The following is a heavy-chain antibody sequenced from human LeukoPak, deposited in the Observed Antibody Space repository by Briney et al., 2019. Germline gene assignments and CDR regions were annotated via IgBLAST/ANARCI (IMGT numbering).Heavy chain of an antibody. CDR1: GFMFSTYG. D-gene: IGHD6-19*01. Sequence: PGGSLRLSCAASGFMFSTYGMSWVRQAPGKGLEWVSTISAGGGSTYYADSVKGRFTISRDNSKNTLYLQMNSLRAEDTAVYYCAALAVAELVVDWGQGTLVTVSS. J-gene: IGHJ4*02. V-gene: IGHV3-23*01. CDR2: ISAGGGST. CDR3: AALAVAELVVD.